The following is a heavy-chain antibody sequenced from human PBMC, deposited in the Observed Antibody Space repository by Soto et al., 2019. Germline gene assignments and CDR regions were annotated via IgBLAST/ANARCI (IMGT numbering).Heavy chain of an antibody. V-gene: IGHV3-23*01. CDR2: ISGSGDDT. J-gene: IGHJ4*02. D-gene: IGHD3-10*01. CDR3: AKDRATYYHGSGTDY. CDR1: GFTFSRSV. Sequence: EVQLLESGGGLAQPGGSLRLSCVASGFTFSRSVMTWVRQAPGRGLEWISAISGSGDDTYYADSVKGWFIVSRDNSKNTLFLQINSLRAEDAALYYCAKDRATYYHGSGTDYWGQGTLVTVAS.